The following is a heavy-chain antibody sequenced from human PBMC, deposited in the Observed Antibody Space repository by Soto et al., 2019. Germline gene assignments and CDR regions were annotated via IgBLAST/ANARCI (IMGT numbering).Heavy chain of an antibody. CDR3: ARGSGTSWYWFDH. Sequence: QAQLQESGPGPVKHSETLSLTCTVTGGAVSGGTHYWSWSRQPPGKGLEWIGYIYNSGSINYNPPLTSRVTIAVDTSTNQFTLKLSAVTAADTAVYSCARGSGTSWYWFDHWGRGTMFTVSS. D-gene: IGHD6-13*01. V-gene: IGHV4-61*01. CDR2: IYNSGSI. J-gene: IGHJ2*01. CDR1: GGAVSGGTHY.